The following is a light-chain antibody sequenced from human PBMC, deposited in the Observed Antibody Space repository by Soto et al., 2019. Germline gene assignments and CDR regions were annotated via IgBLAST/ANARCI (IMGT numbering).Light chain of an antibody. V-gene: IGKV1-5*03. CDR2: KAS. CDR3: QNYNSYSEE. Sequence: IQMHTSLSTLSGTVKDRVTIICRASQTISSWLAWYQQKPGKAPKLLIYKASTLKSGVPSRFSGSGSGTEFTLTISSLQPDDFATYYCQNYNSYSEEFGQGNKGAIK. J-gene: IGKJ1*01. CDR1: QTISSW.